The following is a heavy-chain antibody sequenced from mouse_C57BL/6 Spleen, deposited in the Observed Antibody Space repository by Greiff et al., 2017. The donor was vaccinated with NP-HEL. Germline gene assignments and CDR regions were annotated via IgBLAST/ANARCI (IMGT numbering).Heavy chain of an antibody. CDR3: TVDSSGYAAWFAY. D-gene: IGHD3-2*02. J-gene: IGHJ3*01. V-gene: IGHV14-1*01. CDR2: IDPEDGDT. Sequence: VQLKESGAELVRPGASVKLSCTASGFNIKDYYMHWVKQRPEQGLEWIGRIDPEDGDTEYAPKFQGKATMTADTSSNTAYLQLSSLTSEDTAVYYCTVDSSGYAAWFAYWGQGTLVTVSA. CDR1: GFNIKDYY.